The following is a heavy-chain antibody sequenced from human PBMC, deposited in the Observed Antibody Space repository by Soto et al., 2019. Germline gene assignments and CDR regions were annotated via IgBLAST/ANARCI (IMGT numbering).Heavy chain of an antibody. Sequence: GGSLRLSCAASGFTFSDFYMSWIRQAPGKGLEWVSYISGSGSPIYYADSVKGRFTISRDNAKNSLYLQMNSLRAEDTAVYYCAKDLQQWLSDYYGMDVWGQGTTVTVSS. V-gene: IGHV3-11*01. D-gene: IGHD6-19*01. CDR3: AKDLQQWLSDYYGMDV. J-gene: IGHJ6*02. CDR2: ISGSGSPI. CDR1: GFTFSDFY.